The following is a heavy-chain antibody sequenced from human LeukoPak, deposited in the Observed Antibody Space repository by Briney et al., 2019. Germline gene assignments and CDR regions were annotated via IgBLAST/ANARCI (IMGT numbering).Heavy chain of an antibody. D-gene: IGHD3-3*01. J-gene: IGHJ4*02. Sequence: SVKVSCKASGYTFTSYTISWVRQAPGQGLEWMGRIIPILGIANYAQKFQGRVTITADKSTSTAYMELSSLRSEDTAVYYCARQGSGYYHFDYWGQGTLVTVSS. CDR1: GYTFTSYT. V-gene: IGHV1-69*02. CDR2: IIPILGIA. CDR3: ARQGSGYYHFDY.